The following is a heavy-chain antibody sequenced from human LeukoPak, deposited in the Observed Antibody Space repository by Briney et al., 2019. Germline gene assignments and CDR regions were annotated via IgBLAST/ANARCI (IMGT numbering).Heavy chain of an antibody. CDR3: ARDFQLRITIFGVVTVGFDY. CDR2: IYTSGST. J-gene: IGHJ4*02. Sequence: SETLSLTCTVSGGSISSYYWGWIRQPAGKGLEWIGRIYTSGSTNYNPSLKSRVTMSVDTSKNQFSLKLSSVTAADTAVYYCARDFQLRITIFGVVTVGFDYWGQGTLVTVSS. CDR1: GGSISSYY. D-gene: IGHD3-3*01. V-gene: IGHV4-4*07.